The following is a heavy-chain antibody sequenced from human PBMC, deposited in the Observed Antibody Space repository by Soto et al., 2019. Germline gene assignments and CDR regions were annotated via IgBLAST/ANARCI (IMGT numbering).Heavy chain of an antibody. Sequence: EVQLVESGGGLVKPGGSLRLSCAASGFTFSNAWMSWVRQAPGKGLEWVGRIKSKTDGGTTDYAAPVKGRFTISRDDSKNTLYLQMNSLKTEDTAVYYCTTVNVLLWFGEFLFWGQGTLVTVSS. CDR3: TTVNVLLWFGEFLF. CDR2: IKSKTDGGTT. CDR1: GFTFSNAW. J-gene: IGHJ4*02. D-gene: IGHD3-10*01. V-gene: IGHV3-15*01.